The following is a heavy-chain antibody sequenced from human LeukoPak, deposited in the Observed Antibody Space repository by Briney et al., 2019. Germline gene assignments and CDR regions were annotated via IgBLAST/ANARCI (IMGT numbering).Heavy chain of an antibody. CDR3: ATVAFGYAFGI. Sequence: GGSLRLSCAASGFTFSSFEMTWVRQAPGKGLEWVSYISPSANIIHYADSVKGRFTISRDNAKNSLYLQMNSLRAEDTAVYCCATVAFGYAFGIWGQGTMVTVSP. CDR1: GFTFSSFE. CDR2: ISPSANII. D-gene: IGHD3-10*01. V-gene: IGHV3-48*03. J-gene: IGHJ3*02.